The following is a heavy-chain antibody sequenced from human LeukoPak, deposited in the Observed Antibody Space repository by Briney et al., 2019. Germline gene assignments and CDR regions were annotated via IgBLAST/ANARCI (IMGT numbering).Heavy chain of an antibody. CDR2: ISSSSSYT. Sequence: GGSLRLSCAASGFTVSSNYMSWVRQAPGKGLEWVSYISSSSSYTNYADSVKGRFTISRDNAKNSLYLQMNSLRAEDTAVYYCARDSGYCSSTSCYSPHYYGMDVWGQGTTVTVSS. D-gene: IGHD2-2*01. V-gene: IGHV3-11*05. CDR1: GFTVSSNY. J-gene: IGHJ6*02. CDR3: ARDSGYCSSTSCYSPHYYGMDV.